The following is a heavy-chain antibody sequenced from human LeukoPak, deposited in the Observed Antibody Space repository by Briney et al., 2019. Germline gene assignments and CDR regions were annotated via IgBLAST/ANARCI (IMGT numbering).Heavy chain of an antibody. CDR3: AKDSGGSVLED. CDR1: GFIFSGSV. V-gene: IGHV3-30*18. CDR2: MSYDGTNE. J-gene: IGHJ4*01. D-gene: IGHD2-15*01. Sequence: GRSLRLACAASGFIFSGSVMHWVRQASGKGLEWVAIMSYDGTNENYGDSVKGRFTISRDNSKNTLYLHMNSLRHDDTAVYYCAKDSGGSVLEDWGHGSLVIVSS.